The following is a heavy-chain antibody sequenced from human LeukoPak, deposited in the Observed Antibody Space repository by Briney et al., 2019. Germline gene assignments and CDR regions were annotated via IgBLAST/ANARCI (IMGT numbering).Heavy chain of an antibody. J-gene: IGHJ6*02. CDR1: GYTFTSYG. CDR3: ARDGNSRQWLVNYYYGMDV. CDR2: ISAYNGNT. Sequence: ASVKLSCKASGYTFTSYGISWVRQAPGQGLEWMGWISAYNGNTNYAQKLQGRVTMTTDTSTSTAYMELRSLRSDDTAVYYCARDGNSRQWLVNYYYGMDVWGQGTTVTVSS. D-gene: IGHD6-19*01. V-gene: IGHV1-18*01.